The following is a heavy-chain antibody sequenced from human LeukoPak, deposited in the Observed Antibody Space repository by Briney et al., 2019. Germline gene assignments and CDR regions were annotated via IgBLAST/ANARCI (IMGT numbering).Heavy chain of an antibody. CDR1: GFIFDDYA. J-gene: IGHJ4*02. D-gene: IGHD5-24*01. V-gene: IGHV3-9*01. CDR2: ISWNSGSI. Sequence: GRSLRLSCAASGFIFDDYAMHWVRQVPGKGLEWVSGISWNSGSIGYADSVKGRFTISRDNAKTSLYLQMNSLRAEDTALYYCAKDLGPGSMATSPGFDYWGQGTLVTVSS. CDR3: AKDLGPGSMATSPGFDY.